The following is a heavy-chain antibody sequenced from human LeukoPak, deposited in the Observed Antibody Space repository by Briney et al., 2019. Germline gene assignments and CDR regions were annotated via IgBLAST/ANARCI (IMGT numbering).Heavy chain of an antibody. CDR1: GGTFSIYA. J-gene: IGHJ6*03. Sequence: SVTVSCKASGGTFSIYAISWVRQAPGQGREWMGGIIPIFGTANYAQKFQGRVTITTDESTSTAYMELSSLRSEDTAVYYCARSRGYCSSTSCLLPPDYYYYYMDVWGKGTTVTVSS. CDR3: ARSRGYCSSTSCLLPPDYYYYYMDV. V-gene: IGHV1-69*05. D-gene: IGHD2-2*01. CDR2: IIPIFGTA.